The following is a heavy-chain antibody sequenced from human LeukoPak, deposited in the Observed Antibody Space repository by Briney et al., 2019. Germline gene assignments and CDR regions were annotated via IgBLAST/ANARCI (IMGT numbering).Heavy chain of an antibody. CDR2: IYSGGST. V-gene: IGHV3-53*01. CDR1: GFTVSSNY. Sequence: GGSLRLSCAASGFTVSSNYMSWVRQAPGRGLEWVPVIYSGGSTYYADSVKGRFPISRDHSKDTLYLQMNSLRAEDTAVYYCARVGGGYDFGYWGQGTLVTVSS. J-gene: IGHJ4*02. CDR3: ARVGGGYDFGY. D-gene: IGHD5-12*01.